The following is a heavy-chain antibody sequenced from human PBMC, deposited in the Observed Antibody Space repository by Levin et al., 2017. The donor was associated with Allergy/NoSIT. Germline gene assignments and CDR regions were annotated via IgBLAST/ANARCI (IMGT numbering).Heavy chain of an antibody. CDR2: ITYDGSNK. V-gene: IGHV3-30*03. D-gene: IGHD6-25*01. CDR3: ASRGFQASTYYFDY. J-gene: IGHJ4*02. CDR1: GFTFSNYG. Sequence: GGSLRLSCVASGFTFSNYGMHWVRQAPGKGLEWVAVITYDGSNKLYADSVKGRFTISRDDSKNTLYLQMNSLRAEDTAVYYCASRGFQASTYYFDYWGQGSLVTDSS.